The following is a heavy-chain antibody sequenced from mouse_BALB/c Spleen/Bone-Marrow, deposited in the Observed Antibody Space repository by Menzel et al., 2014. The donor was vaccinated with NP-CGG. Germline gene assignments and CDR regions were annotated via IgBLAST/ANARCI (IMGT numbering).Heavy chain of an antibody. D-gene: IGHD2-4*01. CDR3: ARKGADYEDY. V-gene: IGHV1S81*02. CDR2: INPSNGRT. J-gene: IGHJ2*01. CDR1: GYTFTSYW. Sequence: QVQLQQSGAELVKPGASVKLSCKASGYTFTSYWMHWVKQRPGQGLEWIGEINPSNGRTNYNEKFKTKATLTVDKSSNTAYMQLSRLTSEDSAVYYCARKGADYEDYWGQGTTLPVSS.